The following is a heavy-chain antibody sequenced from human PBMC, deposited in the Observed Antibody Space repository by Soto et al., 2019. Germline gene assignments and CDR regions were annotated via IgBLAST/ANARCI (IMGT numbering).Heavy chain of an antibody. D-gene: IGHD4-4*01. V-gene: IGHV3-30-3*01. CDR3: ARDYTWRY. CDR2: ISYDGSNK. CDR1: GFTFSSYA. Sequence: QVQLVESGGGVVQPGRSLRLSCAASGFTFSSYAMHWVRQAPGKGLEWVAVISYDGSNKYYADSVKGRFTISRDNSKNTLYLQMHSLRDEETAVYYCARDYTWRYWGQGTLVTVSS. J-gene: IGHJ4*02.